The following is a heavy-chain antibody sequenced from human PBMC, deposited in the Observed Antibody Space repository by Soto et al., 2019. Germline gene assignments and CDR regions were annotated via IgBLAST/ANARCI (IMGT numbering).Heavy chain of an antibody. CDR3: ARGRSFRLVGVPIDS. CDR1: GFSIQTSYF. CDR2: ISHSGRA. D-gene: IGHD3-16*02. V-gene: IGHV4-38-2*01. Sequence: SETLSLTCGVSGFSIQTSYFWGWIRQPPGKGLEWIGLISHSGRAISHPSFASRATISLDTTTNAFSLTLKSVTAADTAVYYCARGRSFRLVGVPIDSWGQGTLVTVSS. J-gene: IGHJ4*02.